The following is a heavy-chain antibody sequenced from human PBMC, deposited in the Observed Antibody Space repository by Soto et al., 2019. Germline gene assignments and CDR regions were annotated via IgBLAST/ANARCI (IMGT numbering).Heavy chain of an antibody. CDR3: ASDPRGAAAGPLDP. V-gene: IGHV1-69*13. D-gene: IGHD6-13*01. Sequence: SVKVSCKASGGTFSSYAISWVRQAPGQGLEWMGGIIPIFGTANYAQKFQGRVTITADESTSTAYMELSSLRSEDTAVYYCASDPRGAAAGPLDPWGQGTLVTVSS. CDR1: GGTFSSYA. CDR2: IIPIFGTA. J-gene: IGHJ5*02.